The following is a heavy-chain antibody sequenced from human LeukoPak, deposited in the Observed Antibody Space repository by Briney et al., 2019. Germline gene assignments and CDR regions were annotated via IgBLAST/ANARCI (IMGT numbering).Heavy chain of an antibody. J-gene: IGHJ4*02. D-gene: IGHD3-10*01. Sequence: GGSLRLSCAASGFSVSDAYMSWVRQAPGKGLEWVSAISGSGGSTYYADSVKGRFTISRDNSKNTLYLQMNSLRAEDTAVYYCAKSTVRVPFDYWGQGTLVTVSS. V-gene: IGHV3-23*01. CDR3: AKSTVRVPFDY. CDR1: GFSVSDAY. CDR2: ISGSGGST.